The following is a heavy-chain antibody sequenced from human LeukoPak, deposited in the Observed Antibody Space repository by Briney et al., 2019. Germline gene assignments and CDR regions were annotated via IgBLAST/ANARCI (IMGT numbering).Heavy chain of an antibody. CDR3: AKDDRNYNGHAFDI. CDR1: GGSISSDY. V-gene: IGHV4-4*07. D-gene: IGHD1-14*01. Sequence: RSSETLSLTCSVSGGSISSDYWSWIRQPAGKGLEWIGRIYSSGSTNYNPSLKSRVTMSLDTSKNQFSLNLSSVTAADTAVYYCAKDDRNYNGHAFDIWGQGTMVTVSP. CDR2: IYSSGST. J-gene: IGHJ3*02.